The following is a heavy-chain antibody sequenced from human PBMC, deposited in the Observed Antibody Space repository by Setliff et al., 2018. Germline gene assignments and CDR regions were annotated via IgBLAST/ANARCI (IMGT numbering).Heavy chain of an antibody. CDR2: IYPGDSDT. D-gene: IGHD1-26*01. CDR3: ARVGPLTDDAFDI. V-gene: IGHV5-51*01. Sequence: GESLKISCQGSGYTFTNYWIGWVRQMPGKGLEWMGIIYPGDSDTRYSPSFQGQVTMSADKSISTAYLQWSSLKASDTAIYYCARVGPLTDDAFDIWGQGTMVTVSS. J-gene: IGHJ3*02. CDR1: GYTFTNYW.